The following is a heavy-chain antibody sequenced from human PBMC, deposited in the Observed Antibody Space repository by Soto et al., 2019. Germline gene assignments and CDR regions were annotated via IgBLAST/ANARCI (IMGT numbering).Heavy chain of an antibody. CDR3: AAVGSNGGYYHGMDV. CDR1: GYTFTVNY. D-gene: IGHD4-4*01. V-gene: IGHV1-2*02. Sequence: ASVKVSCKASGYTFTVNYMHWVRQAPGQGLEWMALINPTTGGTSYAQRFQGRVTLTWDTSISTAYMELSRLRSDDTAIYYCAAVGSNGGYYHGMDVWGQGTTVTVSS. J-gene: IGHJ6*02. CDR2: INPTTGGT.